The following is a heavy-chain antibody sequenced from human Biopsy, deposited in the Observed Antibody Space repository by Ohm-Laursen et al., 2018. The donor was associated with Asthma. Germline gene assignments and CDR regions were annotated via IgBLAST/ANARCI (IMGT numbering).Heavy chain of an antibody. CDR3: ARGISRVTGLFDHFDS. CDR1: GVSISSDY. Sequence: GTLSLTCTVSGVSISSDYWGWIRQPPGKGLEWIGHIYYSGSTNYQPSLKSRVTISVDTSKNQFSLKLRSVTAADAAVYYCARGISRVTGLFDHFDSWGQGTLVTVSS. V-gene: IGHV4-59*01. CDR2: IYYSGST. J-gene: IGHJ4*02. D-gene: IGHD2-21*02.